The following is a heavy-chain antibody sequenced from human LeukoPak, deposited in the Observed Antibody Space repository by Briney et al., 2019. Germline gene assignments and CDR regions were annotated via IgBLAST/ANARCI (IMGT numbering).Heavy chain of an antibody. D-gene: IGHD2-21*01. J-gene: IGHJ4*02. Sequence: GGSLRLSCVASGFTFSSYAMSWVRQAPGKGLEWVSLISTSSRTHYADSMKGRFTISRDNSKNTLYLHMKSLRAEDTAVYYCAEGSGWLLPQYFDFWGQGTLVTVSS. V-gene: IGHV3-23*05. CDR1: GFTFSSYA. CDR2: ISTSSRT. CDR3: AEGSGWLLPQYFDF.